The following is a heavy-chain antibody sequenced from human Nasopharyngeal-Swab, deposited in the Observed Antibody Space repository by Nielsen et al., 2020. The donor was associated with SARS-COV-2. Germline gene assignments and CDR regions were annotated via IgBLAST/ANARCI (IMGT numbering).Heavy chain of an antibody. CDR2: INGEESRT. J-gene: IGHJ3*01. Sequence: ESLKISGAVSGFTFNNYWMHWVRQAPGKGLVWGSRINGEESRTSYADSVKGRFTISRDNAKNTLYLQMNSLRADDAAMYYCARDPHGVRGAMQDAFDLWGQGTMVTVSS. V-gene: IGHV3-74*01. CDR1: GFTFNNYW. D-gene: IGHD3-16*01. CDR3: ARDPHGVRGAMQDAFDL.